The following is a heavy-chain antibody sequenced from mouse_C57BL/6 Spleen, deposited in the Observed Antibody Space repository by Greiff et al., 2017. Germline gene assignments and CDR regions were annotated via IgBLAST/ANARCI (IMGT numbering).Heavy chain of an antibody. V-gene: IGHV5-17*01. CDR2: ISSGSSTI. D-gene: IGHD1-1*01. Sequence: EVMLVESGGGLVKPGGSLKLSCAASGFTFSDYGMHWVRQAPEKGLEWVAYISSGSSTIYYADTVKGRFTISRDNAKNTLFLQMTSLRSEDTAMYYCASRGYYGSSDYWGQGTTLTVSS. CDR1: GFTFSDYG. CDR3: ASRGYYGSSDY. J-gene: IGHJ2*01.